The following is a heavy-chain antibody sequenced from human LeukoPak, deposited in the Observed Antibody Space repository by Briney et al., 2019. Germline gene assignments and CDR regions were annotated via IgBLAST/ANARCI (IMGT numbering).Heavy chain of an antibody. J-gene: IGHJ4*02. CDR3: ASKKTTTYYYDSSGLDY. CDR1: GFTFSSYE. D-gene: IGHD3-22*01. CDR2: ISSSGSTI. V-gene: IGHV3-48*03. Sequence: GGSLRLSCAASGFTFSSYEMNWARQAPGKGLEWVSYISSSGSTIYYADSVKGRFTISRDNAKNSLYLQMNSLRAEDTAVYYCASKKTTTYYYDSSGLDYWGQGTLVTVSS.